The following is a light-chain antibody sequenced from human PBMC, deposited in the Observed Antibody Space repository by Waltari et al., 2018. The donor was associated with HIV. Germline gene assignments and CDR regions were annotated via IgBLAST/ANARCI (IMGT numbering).Light chain of an antibody. CDR3: SSYSARGFVA. Sequence: HSALTQPASVSGSPGQSITISCTGPTSDFDTFDFVSWYLQSPGRAPKLSIFEVYFRPSGVAQRFAGSKSGDTASLTSSALRAEDEADYFCSSYSARGFVAFGGGTKVTVL. CDR1: TSDFDTFDF. CDR2: EVY. V-gene: IGLV2-14*01. J-gene: IGLJ3*02.